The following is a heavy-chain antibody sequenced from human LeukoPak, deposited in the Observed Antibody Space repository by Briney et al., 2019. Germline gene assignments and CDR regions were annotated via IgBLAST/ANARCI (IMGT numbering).Heavy chain of an antibody. CDR3: ARIRDGYNDAYDI. V-gene: IGHV1-46*01. CDR2: INPGGDNT. CDR1: AGTFSSYA. D-gene: IGHD5-24*01. Sequence: ASVKVSLKSAAGTFSSYAISWVRQAPGQGLEWMGLINPGGDNTDYAQNFQGRVTMTRDTSTSTVYMGLSSLRSEDTAVYYCARIRDGYNDAYDIWGQGTMVTDSS. J-gene: IGHJ3*02.